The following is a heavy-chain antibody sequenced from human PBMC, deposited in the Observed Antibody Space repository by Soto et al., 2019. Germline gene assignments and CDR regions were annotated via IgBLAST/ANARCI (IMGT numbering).Heavy chain of an antibody. J-gene: IGHJ4*02. CDR1: GDSFTSYW. CDR3: ARTTMVRGVTTRGFDY. D-gene: IGHD3-10*01. V-gene: IGHV5-51*01. Sequence: GESLKISCKGSGDSFTSYWIGWVRQMPGKGLEWMGIIYPGDSDTRYSPSFQGQVTISADKSISTACLQWSSLKASDTAMYYCARTTMVRGVTTRGFDYWGQGTLVTVSS. CDR2: IYPGDSDT.